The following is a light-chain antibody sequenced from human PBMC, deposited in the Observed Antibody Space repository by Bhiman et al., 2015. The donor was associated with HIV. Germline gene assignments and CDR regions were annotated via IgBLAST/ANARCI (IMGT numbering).Light chain of an antibody. CDR1: SSDVGDYNY. J-gene: IGLJ1*01. CDR3: CSYAGKYTSYV. V-gene: IGLV2-11*01. CDR2: DVS. Sequence: QSALTQPASVSGSPGQSITISCTGTSSDVGDYNYVSWYQQHPGKAPKVMIYDVSKRPSGVPDRFSGSKSGNTASLTISGLQAEDEADYYCCSYAGKYTSYVFGIGTKVTVL.